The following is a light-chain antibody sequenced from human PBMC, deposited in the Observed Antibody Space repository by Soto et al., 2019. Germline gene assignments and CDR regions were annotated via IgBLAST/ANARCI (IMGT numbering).Light chain of an antibody. J-gene: IGKJ4*01. CDR1: QSVSSN. V-gene: IGKV3-15*01. CDR3: QHYNNWLT. CDR2: GAS. Sequence: EIVMTQSPATLSVSPGERATLSCRASQSVSSNLAWYHQKPGQAPRLLIYGASTRATGMQARLSRSVSGTEFTLTISSLQSEGCGVYYCQHYNNWLTFGGGTKVAIK.